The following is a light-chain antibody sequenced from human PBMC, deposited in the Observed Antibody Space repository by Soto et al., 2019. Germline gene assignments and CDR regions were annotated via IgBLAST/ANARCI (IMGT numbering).Light chain of an antibody. V-gene: IGKV3-11*01. Sequence: ENVLTQSPATLSLSPGERATLSCRASQSVSSTLAWYQQKPGQAPRLLIYDASNRATGIPARFSGSGSGTDFTLTISSLQPEDFAVYYCHQRSNWPPTFGGGTKVEIK. CDR2: DAS. CDR1: QSVSST. CDR3: HQRSNWPPT. J-gene: IGKJ4*01.